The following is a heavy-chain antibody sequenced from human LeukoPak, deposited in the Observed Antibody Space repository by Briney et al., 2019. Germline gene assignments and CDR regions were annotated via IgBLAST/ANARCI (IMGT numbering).Heavy chain of an antibody. Sequence: SVKVSCKASGGTFSSYAISWVRQAPGQGLEWMGRIIPILGIANYAQKFQGRVTITADKSTSTAYMELSSLRSEDTAVYYCAGEPDYVWGSYRQFDYWGQGTLVTVSS. CDR2: IIPILGIA. D-gene: IGHD3-16*02. V-gene: IGHV1-69*04. J-gene: IGHJ4*02. CDR1: GGTFSSYA. CDR3: AGEPDYVWGSYRQFDY.